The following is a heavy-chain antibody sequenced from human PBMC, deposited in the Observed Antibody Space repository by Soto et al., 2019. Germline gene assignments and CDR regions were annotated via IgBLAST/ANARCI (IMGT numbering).Heavy chain of an antibody. CDR3: ARGRWLRSSFDP. CDR1: GGSFSGYY. V-gene: IGHV4-34*01. J-gene: IGHJ5*02. D-gene: IGHD5-12*01. Sequence: SETLSLTCAVYGGSFSGYYWSWIRQPPGKGLEWIGEINHSGSTNYNPSLKSRVTISVDTSKNQFSLKLSSVTAADTAVYYCARGRWLRSSFDPWGQGTLVTVSS. CDR2: INHSGST.